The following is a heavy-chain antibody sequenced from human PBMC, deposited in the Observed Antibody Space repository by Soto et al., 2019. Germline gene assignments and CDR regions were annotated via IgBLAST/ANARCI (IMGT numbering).Heavy chain of an antibody. V-gene: IGHV1-18*04. CDR2: ISAYNGNT. J-gene: IGHJ4*02. Sequence: ASVKVSCKASGYTFTSYGISWVRQAPGQGLEWMGWISAYNGNTNYAQKLQGRVTMTTDTSTSTAYMELRSLRSDDTAVYYCARLDRKLTTYYYDSSGYNYWGQGTLATVSS. CDR1: GYTFTSYG. CDR3: ARLDRKLTTYYYDSSGYNY. D-gene: IGHD3-22*01.